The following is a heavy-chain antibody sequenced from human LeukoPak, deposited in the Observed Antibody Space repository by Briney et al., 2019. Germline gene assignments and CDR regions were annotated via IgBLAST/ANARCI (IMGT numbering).Heavy chain of an antibody. Sequence: PSETLSLTCTVSGASINSYYWSWIRQSPGRGLEWIGYIYYSGSTKYNPSLKSRVTIAVDTSKNQFSLNLTSVTAADTAVYYCARERAGEGVLDIWGQGTLVTVSS. CDR2: IYYSGST. J-gene: IGHJ3*02. CDR3: ARERAGEGVLDI. D-gene: IGHD1-14*01. V-gene: IGHV4-59*01. CDR1: GASINSYY.